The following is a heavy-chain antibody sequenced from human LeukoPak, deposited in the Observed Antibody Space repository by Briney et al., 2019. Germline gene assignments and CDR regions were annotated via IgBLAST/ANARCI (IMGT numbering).Heavy chain of an antibody. CDR2: IHGSGGGT. Sequence: GGSLRLSCAVSGFTFSTYAMTWVRQAPGKGLEWVSSIHGSGGGTNYADSVKGRFTISRDNSKKTLFLQMNSLRAEDTAMYYCASGLGSTWGQGTLVTVSS. V-gene: IGHV3-23*01. J-gene: IGHJ5*02. D-gene: IGHD6-13*01. CDR3: ASGLGST. CDR1: GFTFSTYA.